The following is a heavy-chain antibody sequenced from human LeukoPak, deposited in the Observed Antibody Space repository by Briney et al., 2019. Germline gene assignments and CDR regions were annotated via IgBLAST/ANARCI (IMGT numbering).Heavy chain of an antibody. CDR1: GLTVSSNY. CDR2: IYSGGST. CDR3: AGGGDWGTGYYYYYMDV. V-gene: IGHV3-66*02. D-gene: IGHD2-21*02. Sequence: GGSLRLSCAASGLTVSSNYMSWVRQAPGRGLWWVSVIYSGGSTYYADSVKGRVTTCRDNPHTTMCIQMNSLRAEDTAVYYCAGGGDWGTGYYYYYMDVWGKGTTVTVSS. J-gene: IGHJ6*03.